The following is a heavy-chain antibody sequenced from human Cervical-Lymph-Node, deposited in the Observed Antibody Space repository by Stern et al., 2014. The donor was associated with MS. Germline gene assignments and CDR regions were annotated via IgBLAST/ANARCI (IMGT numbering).Heavy chain of an antibody. CDR3: ARGVPVQLEVWYYYYGMDV. D-gene: IGHD1-1*01. CDR2: ISGYNGNT. Sequence: QVQLMQSGAEVKKPGASGKVSCKASGYTFTSYGISWVRQAPGQGLEWLGWISGYNGNTNYAQKLQGRVTMTTDTSTSTAYMELRSLRSDDTAVYYCARGVPVQLEVWYYYYGMDVWGQGTTVTVSS. J-gene: IGHJ6*02. V-gene: IGHV1-18*01. CDR1: GYTFTSYG.